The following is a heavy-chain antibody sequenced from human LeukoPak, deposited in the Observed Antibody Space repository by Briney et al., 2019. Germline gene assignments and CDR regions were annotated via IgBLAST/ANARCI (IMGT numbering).Heavy chain of an antibody. V-gene: IGHV3-21*01. D-gene: IGHD2-15*01. CDR2: ISSSSSYI. CDR3: ARDNNCSGGSCYSWGYYYYMDV. J-gene: IGHJ6*03. Sequence: PGGSLRLSCAASGFTFSSYGMSWVRQAPGKGLEWVSSISSSSSYIYYADSVKGRFTISRDNARNSLYLQMNSLRAEDTAVYYCARDNNCSGGSCYSWGYYYYMDVWGKGTTVTVSS. CDR1: GFTFSSYG.